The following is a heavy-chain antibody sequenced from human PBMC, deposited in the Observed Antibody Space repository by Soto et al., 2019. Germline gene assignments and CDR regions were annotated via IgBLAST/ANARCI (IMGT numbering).Heavy chain of an antibody. D-gene: IGHD3-10*01. J-gene: IGHJ4*02. CDR3: LTYSGEKG. CDR2: IKSKTAGGTT. V-gene: IGHV3-15*07. Sequence: EVQLVESGGGLVKPGGSLRLSCAASGFTFTNAWMNWVRQAPGKGLEWVGRIKSKTAGGTTDYAAAVEGRFTISRDDSRNTLYLQMNNLKTEDTAVYYCLTYSGEKGWGRGALVTVSS. CDR1: GFTFTNAW.